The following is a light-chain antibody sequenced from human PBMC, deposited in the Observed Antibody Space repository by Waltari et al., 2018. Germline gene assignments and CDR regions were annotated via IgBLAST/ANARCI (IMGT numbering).Light chain of an antibody. J-gene: IGLJ2*01. CDR2: ANN. Sequence: SYVLTQPPSVSVAPGKTATIPCEGTGRGDTMVHWYHQRPGQAPVLVLHANNDRPSGIPERISGSNSVNMATLSISRVEAGDEADYYCQVWDSRSDHVVFGGGTKLTVL. CDR3: QVWDSRSDHVV. CDR1: GRGDTM. V-gene: IGLV3-21*03.